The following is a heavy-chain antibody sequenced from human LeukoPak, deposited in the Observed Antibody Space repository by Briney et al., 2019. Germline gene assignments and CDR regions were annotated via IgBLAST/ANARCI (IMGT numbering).Heavy chain of an antibody. J-gene: IGHJ5*02. V-gene: IGHV3-30*02. CDR3: AKVAAVVGLGTYNWFDP. CDR2: IRYDGSTE. D-gene: IGHD6-19*01. Sequence: QAGGPLRLSCAAPGSTFSNYGLHWVRQAQAKGLEWMEFIRYDGSTEYYADSVKGRFTISRDNSKNTLYLQMNSLRPEDTAVYYCAKVAAVVGLGTYNWFDPWGQGTLVTVPS. CDR1: GSTFSNYG.